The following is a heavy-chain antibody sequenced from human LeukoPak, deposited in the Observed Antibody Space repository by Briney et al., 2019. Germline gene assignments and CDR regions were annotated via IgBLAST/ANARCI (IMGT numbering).Heavy chain of an antibody. V-gene: IGHV4-39*01. CDR3: VVVPAGDGGYYYYYYMDV. J-gene: IGHJ6*03. CDR1: GGSISSGSYY. CDR2: IYYSGST. D-gene: IGHD2-2*01. Sequence: KSSETLSLTCTVSGGSISSGSYYWGWIRQPPGKGLEWIGSIYYSGSTYYNPSLKSRVTISVDTSKNQFSLKLSSVTAADTAVYYCVVVPAGDGGYYYYYYMDVWGKGTTVTISS.